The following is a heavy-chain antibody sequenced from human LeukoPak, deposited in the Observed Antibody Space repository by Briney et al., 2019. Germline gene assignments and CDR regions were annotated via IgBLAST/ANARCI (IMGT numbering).Heavy chain of an antibody. CDR2: ISKTITTI. Sequence: GGSLRLSCAASGFTMSSHGMTWVRQAPGKGLEWVSYISKTITTIYYADSVKGRFTISRDNARNSLYLQMNSLGAEDTAVYYCARDGGFSYEIDYWGQGTLVTVSS. CDR1: GFTMSSHG. D-gene: IGHD5-18*01. CDR3: ARDGGFSYEIDY. J-gene: IGHJ4*02. V-gene: IGHV3-48*01.